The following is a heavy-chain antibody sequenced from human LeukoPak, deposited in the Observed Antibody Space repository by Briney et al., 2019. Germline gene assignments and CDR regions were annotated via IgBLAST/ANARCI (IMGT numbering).Heavy chain of an antibody. CDR2: IYHSGST. D-gene: IGHD6-25*01. J-gene: IGHJ6*02. CDR3: AGGIASDFYYYYGMDV. CDR1: GFTFSGYW. Sequence: GSLRLSCAASGFTFSGYWMHWVRQPPGKGLEWIGEIYHSGSTNYNPSLKSRVTISVDKSKNQFSLKLSSVTAADTAVYYCAGGIASDFYYYYGMDVWGQGTTVTVSS. V-gene: IGHV4-4*02.